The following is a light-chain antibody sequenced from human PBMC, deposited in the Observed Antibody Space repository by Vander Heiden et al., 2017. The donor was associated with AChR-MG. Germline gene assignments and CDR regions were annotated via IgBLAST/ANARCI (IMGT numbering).Light chain of an antibody. J-gene: IGKJ1*01. CDR2: ASS. CDR1: QGISSH. Sequence: AIRMTQSPSSFSASTGDRVTITCRASQGISSHLAWYQQKPGKAPKLLIYASSTLQTGVPSRFSASGSGTEFTLIISRLQSEDLATYYCQHYYSYPWTFGQGTKVEI. V-gene: IGKV1-8*01. CDR3: QHYYSYPWT.